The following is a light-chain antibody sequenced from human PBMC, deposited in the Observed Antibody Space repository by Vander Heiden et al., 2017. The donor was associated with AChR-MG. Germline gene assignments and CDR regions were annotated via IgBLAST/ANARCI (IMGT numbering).Light chain of an antibody. CDR1: QSVSSSY. Sequence: EIVFTQSPGTLSLSPGERAILSCRASQSVSSSYAAWYQQKRGQATSLIIYGASSRATGIPDRCSGSGSGTDFTLTISRLEAEDSAVYYWQQYGRSPWTFGQGTKVEIK. J-gene: IGKJ1*01. V-gene: IGKV3-20*01. CDR2: GAS. CDR3: QQYGRSPWT.